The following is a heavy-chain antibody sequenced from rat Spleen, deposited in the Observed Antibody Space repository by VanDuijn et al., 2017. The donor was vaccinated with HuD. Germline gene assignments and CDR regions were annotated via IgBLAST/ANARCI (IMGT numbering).Heavy chain of an antibody. CDR1: GFTFNNYW. Sequence: EVQLVESGGGLVQPGRSLKLSCVASGFTFNNYWMTWIRQAPGKGLEWVASITNTGGTTYYRDSVKGRFTISRDNAKSTLYLQMDSLRSEDTATYYCATHHLGSSYFDYWGQGVMVTVSS. J-gene: IGHJ2*01. V-gene: IGHV5-31*01. CDR3: ATHHLGSSYFDY. D-gene: IGHD5-1*01. CDR2: ITNTGGTT.